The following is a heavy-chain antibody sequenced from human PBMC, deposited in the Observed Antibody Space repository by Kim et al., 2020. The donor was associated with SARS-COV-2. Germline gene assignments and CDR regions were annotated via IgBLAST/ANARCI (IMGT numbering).Heavy chain of an antibody. J-gene: IGHJ5*02. Sequence: GESLKISCKGSGYSFTSYWIGWVRQMPGKGLEWMGIIYPGDSDTRYSPSFKGQVTISADKSISTAYLQWSSLKASDTAMYYCARRTYYYDSSGYYYWFDPWGQGTLVTVSS. V-gene: IGHV5-51*01. CDR1: GYSFTSYW. D-gene: IGHD3-22*01. CDR3: ARRTYYYDSSGYYYWFDP. CDR2: IYPGDSDT.